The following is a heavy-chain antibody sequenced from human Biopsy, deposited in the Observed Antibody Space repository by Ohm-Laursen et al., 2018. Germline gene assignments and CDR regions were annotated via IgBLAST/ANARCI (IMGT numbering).Heavy chain of an antibody. CDR2: ISANGATS. CDR3: AKDLRNNNWGVEN. CDR1: GFTYTTFA. J-gene: IGHJ4*02. D-gene: IGHD7-27*01. Sequence: SLRLSCSASGFTYTTFAMSWVRQAPGKGPEWVSTISANGATSYYADSVKGRFTISRDNSKNTLYLQMNNLRAEDTAVFYCAKDLRNNNWGVENWGQGTLVTVSS. V-gene: IGHV3-23*01.